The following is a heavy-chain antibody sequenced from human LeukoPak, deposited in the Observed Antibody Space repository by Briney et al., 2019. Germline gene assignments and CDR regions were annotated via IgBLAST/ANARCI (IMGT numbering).Heavy chain of an antibody. CDR3: AREGGLRFLEWPDYFDY. J-gene: IGHJ4*02. Sequence: GGSLRLSCAASGFTFSSYSMNWVRQAPGKGRGWVSYISSSSSTIYYADSVKGRFTISRDNAKNSLYLQMNSLRAEDTAVYYCAREGGLRFLEWPDYFDYWGQGTLVTVSS. CDR1: GFTFSSYS. D-gene: IGHD3-3*01. V-gene: IGHV3-48*01. CDR2: ISSSSSTI.